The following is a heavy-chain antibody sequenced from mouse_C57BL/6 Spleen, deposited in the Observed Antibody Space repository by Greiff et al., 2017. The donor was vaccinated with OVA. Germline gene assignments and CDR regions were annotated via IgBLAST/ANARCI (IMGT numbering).Heavy chain of an antibody. CDR3: ARPSATVVEGWFTY. CDR2: IYPGDGDT. CDR1: GYAFSSYW. V-gene: IGHV1-80*01. Sequence: QVQLQQSGAELVKPGASVKISCKASGYAFSSYWMNWVKQRPGKGLEWIGQIYPGDGDTNYNGKFKGKATLTADKSSSTAYMQLSSLTSEYSAVYFCARPSATVVEGWFTYWGQGTLVTVSA. J-gene: IGHJ3*01. D-gene: IGHD1-1*01.